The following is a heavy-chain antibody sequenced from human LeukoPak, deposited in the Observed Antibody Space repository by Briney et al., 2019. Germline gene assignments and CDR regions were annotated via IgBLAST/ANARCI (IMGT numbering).Heavy chain of an antibody. J-gene: IGHJ4*02. CDR2: IYHSGST. CDR1: GGSISSSSYY. Sequence: SETLSLTCTVSGGSISSSSYYWGWIRQPPGKGLEWIGSIYHSGSTYYNPSLKSRVTISVDTSKNQFSLKLSSVTAADTAVYYCARDNIVVVAATKAYYFDYWGQGTLVTVSS. V-gene: IGHV4-39*07. D-gene: IGHD2-15*01. CDR3: ARDNIVVVAATKAYYFDY.